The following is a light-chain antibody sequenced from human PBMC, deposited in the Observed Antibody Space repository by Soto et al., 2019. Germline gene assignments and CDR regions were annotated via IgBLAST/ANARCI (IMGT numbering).Light chain of an antibody. CDR2: DAS. V-gene: IGKV3-11*01. Sequence: EIVLTQSPATLSLSPGEGATLSCRASQSVSNYLAWYQQKPGQAPRLLIYDASKRATGIPARFSGSGSGTDFTLTISSLEPEDFAVYYCQQYGSSPWTFGQGTKVDIK. CDR1: QSVSNY. J-gene: IGKJ1*01. CDR3: QQYGSSPWT.